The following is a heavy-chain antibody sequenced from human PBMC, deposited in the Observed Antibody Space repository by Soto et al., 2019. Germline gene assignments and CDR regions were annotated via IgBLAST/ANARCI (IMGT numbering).Heavy chain of an antibody. Sequence: QVQLVESGGGVVQPGRSLRLSCAASGFTFSSYGMHWVRQAPGKGLEWVAVIWYDGSNKYYADSVKGRFTISRDNSKNXLDLQMNSLRAEDTAVYYCARDEVGYYYGSGWGDVWGQGTTVTVSS. D-gene: IGHD3-10*01. V-gene: IGHV3-33*01. CDR3: ARDEVGYYYGSGWGDV. CDR1: GFTFSSYG. J-gene: IGHJ6*02. CDR2: IWYDGSNK.